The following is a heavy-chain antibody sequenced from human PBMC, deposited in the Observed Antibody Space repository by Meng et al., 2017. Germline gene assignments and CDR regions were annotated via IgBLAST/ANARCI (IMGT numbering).Heavy chain of an antibody. CDR2: ISWDGGST. Sequence: GGSLRLSCAASGFTFDDYTMHWVRQAPGKGLEWVSLISWDGGSTYYADSVKGRFTISRDNSKNSLYLQMNSLRTEDTALYYCAKNYYDSSGYSSYFDYWGQGTLVTVSS. CDR3: AKNYYDSSGYSSYFDY. CDR1: GFTFDDYT. V-gene: IGHV3-43*01. D-gene: IGHD3-22*01. J-gene: IGHJ4*02.